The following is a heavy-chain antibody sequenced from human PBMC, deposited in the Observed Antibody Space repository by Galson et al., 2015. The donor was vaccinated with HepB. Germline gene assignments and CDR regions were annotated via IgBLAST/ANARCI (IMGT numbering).Heavy chain of an antibody. D-gene: IGHD3-16*01. CDR3: ARGTSLGGGNYLYY. Sequence: SVKVSCKASGGTFGSYAINWVRQAPGQGLEWMGGILPMFGTTNYAQKFQGRVTITADKSTGAAYMDLTSLRSEDTAAYYCARGTSLGGGNYLYYWGQGTLVTVSS. CDR1: GGTFGSYA. CDR2: ILPMFGTT. J-gene: IGHJ4*02. V-gene: IGHV1-69*06.